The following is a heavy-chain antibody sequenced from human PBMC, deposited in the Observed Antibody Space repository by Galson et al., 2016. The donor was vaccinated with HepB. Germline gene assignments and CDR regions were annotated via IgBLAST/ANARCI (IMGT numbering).Heavy chain of an antibody. J-gene: IGHJ4*02. V-gene: IGHV4-34*01. CDR2: INQSGRT. CDR3: ARAFYRPFDY. Sequence: SETLSLTCGVFGGSFNDYFWSWIRRSPEKGLEWIGEINQSGRTNYNPSLTSRVRISLDTSKRQFYLNLTSVTAADSAMYYCARAFYRPFDYWGPGTLVTVSS. CDR1: GGSFNDYF. D-gene: IGHD1-14*01.